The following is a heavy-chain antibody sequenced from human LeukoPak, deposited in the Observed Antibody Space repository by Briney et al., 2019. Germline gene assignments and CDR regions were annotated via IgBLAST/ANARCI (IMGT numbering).Heavy chain of an antibody. CDR2: INPDGRDT. Sequence: PGGSLRLSCVVSGFTFNSRWMNWVRQAPGKGLEWVAHINPDGRDTYYVDSVKGRFTISRDNAQNSMYLQMNSLRVEDTAVYYCATWGDTTAEYFQRWGQGTLVTVSS. V-gene: IGHV3-7*01. D-gene: IGHD2-21*02. CDR1: GFTFNSRW. J-gene: IGHJ1*01. CDR3: ATWGDTTAEYFQR.